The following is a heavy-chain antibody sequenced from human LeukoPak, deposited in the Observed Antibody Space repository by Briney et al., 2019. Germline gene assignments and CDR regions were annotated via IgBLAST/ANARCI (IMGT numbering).Heavy chain of an antibody. CDR3: ARVKRTTVTYSYYMDA. CDR2: IGSSGSTI. CDR1: GFTFSDYY. J-gene: IGHJ6*03. V-gene: IGHV3-11*04. D-gene: IGHD4-11*01. Sequence: GGSLRLSCAASGFTFSDYYMSWIRQAPGKGLEWVSYIGSSGSTIYYADSVKGRFTISRDNAKNSLYLQMNSLRAEDTAVYYCARVKRTTVTYSYYMDAWGKGTTVTVSS.